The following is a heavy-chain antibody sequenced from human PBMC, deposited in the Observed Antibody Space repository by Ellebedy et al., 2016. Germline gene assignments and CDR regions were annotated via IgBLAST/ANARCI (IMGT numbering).Heavy chain of an antibody. V-gene: IGHV4-34*09. Sequence: SETLSLTXAVYGGSFRGYYWSWIRQPPGKGLEWIGYIYYSGSTYYNPSLKSRVTISVDTSKNQFSLKLSSVTAADTAVYYCARGRIVGATTSAFDIWGQGTMVTVSS. J-gene: IGHJ3*02. CDR1: GGSFRGYY. CDR3: ARGRIVGATTSAFDI. CDR2: IYYSGST. D-gene: IGHD1-26*01.